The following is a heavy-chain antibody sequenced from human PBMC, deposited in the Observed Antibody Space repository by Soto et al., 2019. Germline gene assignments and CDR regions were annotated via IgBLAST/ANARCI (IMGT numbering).Heavy chain of an antibody. Sequence: QAQLEQSGGEVKKPGSSVKVSCKASRVAFSKFIVTWVRQAPGLGLEWVGGIIPIFGTANYAQKFQGRVTITADESTSTSSLADNNLRTEDTAVYYCAKVRYSSPMGYYYGMDVWGQGTTVTVSS. CDR3: AKVRYSSPMGYYYGMDV. V-gene: IGHV1-69*01. CDR2: IIPIFGTA. J-gene: IGHJ6*02. D-gene: IGHD6-19*01. CDR1: RVAFSKFI.